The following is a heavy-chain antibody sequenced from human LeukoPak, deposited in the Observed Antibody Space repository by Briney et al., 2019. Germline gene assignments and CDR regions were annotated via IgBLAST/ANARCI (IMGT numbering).Heavy chain of an antibody. D-gene: IGHD2-2*01. CDR3: ATLLGQLHN. CDR1: GYTFTKLS. CDR2: FDPEDGET. Sequence: GASVKVSCKVSGYTFTKLSMHWVRQAPGQGLEWMGGFDPEDGETIYAQKFQGRVTMTEDTSTDTAYMELSSLRSEDTAVYYCATLLGQLHNWGQGTLVTVSS. V-gene: IGHV1-24*01. J-gene: IGHJ4*02.